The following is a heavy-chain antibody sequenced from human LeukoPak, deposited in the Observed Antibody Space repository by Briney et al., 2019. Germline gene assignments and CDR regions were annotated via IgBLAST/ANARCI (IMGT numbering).Heavy chain of an antibody. Sequence: SETLSLTCTVSGGSISSSSYYWGWIRQPPGKGLEWIGSIYYSGSTYYNPSLKSRVTISVDTSKNQFSLKLSSVTAADTAVYYCARMVRGVINPWRGQSDAFDIWGQGTMVTVSS. CDR1: GGSISSSSYY. CDR3: ARMVRGVINPWRGQSDAFDI. CDR2: IYYSGST. J-gene: IGHJ3*02. V-gene: IGHV4-39*07. D-gene: IGHD3-10*01.